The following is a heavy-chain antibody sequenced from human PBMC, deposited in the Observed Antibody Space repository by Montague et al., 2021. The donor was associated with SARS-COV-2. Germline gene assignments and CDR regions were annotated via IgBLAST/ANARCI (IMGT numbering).Heavy chain of an antibody. Sequence: SETLSLTCTVSGDSVSSSDHYWGWIRQPPGKGLEWLGFFYYSGYTYSTPSFKGRVTISIDASKNPFSLKLNSLTATDTAIYHCARRRQREDYFDFWGQGTLLTVSS. J-gene: IGHJ4*02. CDR2: FYYSGYT. CDR3: ARRRQREDYFDF. CDR1: GDSVSSSDHY. D-gene: IGHD1-1*01. V-gene: IGHV4-39*01.